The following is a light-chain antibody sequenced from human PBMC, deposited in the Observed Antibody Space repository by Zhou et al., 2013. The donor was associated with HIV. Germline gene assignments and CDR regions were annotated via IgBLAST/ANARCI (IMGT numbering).Light chain of an antibody. Sequence: DIVMTQSPLSLPVTPGEPASISCRSSQSLLHSNGYNSLDWYLQKPGQSPQLLIYWGSNRASGVPDRFSGSGSGTDFTLKISTVEAEDVGVYYCMQALETPLTFGGGTKVEIK. CDR2: WGS. CDR1: QSLLHSNGYNS. CDR3: MQALETPLT. J-gene: IGKJ4*01. V-gene: IGKV2-28*01.